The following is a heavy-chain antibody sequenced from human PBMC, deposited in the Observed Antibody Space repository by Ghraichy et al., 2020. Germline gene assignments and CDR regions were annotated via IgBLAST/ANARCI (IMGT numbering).Heavy chain of an antibody. CDR2: ISPSSSGR. Sequence: LNISCATSGFTFINYPMNWVRQAPGKGLAWVSSISPSSSGRYYADSVKGRFTISRDNAKRSLYLQMNSLRAEDTAVYYCARASLIGSTEEFDYWGQGTLVTVSS. CDR3: ARASLIGSTEEFDY. J-gene: IGHJ4*02. CDR1: GFTFINYP. D-gene: IGHD2-8*01. V-gene: IGHV3-21*01.